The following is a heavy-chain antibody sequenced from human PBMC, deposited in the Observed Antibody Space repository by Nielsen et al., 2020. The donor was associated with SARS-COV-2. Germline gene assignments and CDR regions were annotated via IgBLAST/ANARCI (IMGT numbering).Heavy chain of an antibody. CDR2: ISGSGGST. V-gene: IGHV3-23*01. D-gene: IGHD1-14*01. CDR3: AKTDRREPQRNWFDP. CDR1: GFTFSSYE. Sequence: GESLKISCAASGFTFSSYEMNWVRQAPGKGLEWVSAISGSGGSTYYADSVKGRFTISRDNSKNTLYLQMNSLRAEDTAVYYCAKTDRREPQRNWFDPWGQGTLVTVSS. J-gene: IGHJ5*02.